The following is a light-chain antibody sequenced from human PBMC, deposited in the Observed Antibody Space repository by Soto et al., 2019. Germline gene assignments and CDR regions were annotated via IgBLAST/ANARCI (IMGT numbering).Light chain of an antibody. J-gene: IGLJ2*01. Sequence: QSALTQPPSVSASPGQSVTISCTGTSSDVGSYARVSWYQQPPGTAPKLMIYEVSNRPSGVPDRFSGSKSGNTASLTISGLQAEDEADYFCASYTTSIAFVVFGGGTQLTVL. CDR2: EVS. CDR1: SSDVGSYAR. V-gene: IGLV2-18*02. CDR3: ASYTTSIAFVV.